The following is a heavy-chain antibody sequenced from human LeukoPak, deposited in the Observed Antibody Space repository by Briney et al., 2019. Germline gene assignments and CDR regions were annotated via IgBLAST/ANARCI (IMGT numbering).Heavy chain of an antibody. V-gene: IGHV4-39*07. CDR2: IYYSGST. D-gene: IGHD5-12*01. J-gene: IGHJ5*02. CDR3: ARAPQWLRTNWFDP. Sequence: SETLSLTCTVSGGSISSSSYYWGWIRQPPGKGLEWIGSIYYSGSTYYNPSLKSRVTISVDTSKNQFSLELSSVTAADTAVYYCARAPQWLRTNWFDPWGQGTLVTVSS. CDR1: GGSISSSSYY.